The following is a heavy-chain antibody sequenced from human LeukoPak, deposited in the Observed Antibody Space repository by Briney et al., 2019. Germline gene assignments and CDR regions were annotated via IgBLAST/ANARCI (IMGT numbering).Heavy chain of an antibody. J-gene: IGHJ4*02. CDR2: IFHSGSA. D-gene: IGHD2-2*01. CDR1: GYSISSGYQ. CDR3: ARDPRWLTPDCTSTSCYENYFDH. V-gene: IGHV4-38-2*02. Sequence: SETLSLTCSVSGYSISSGYQWARLRQSPGKGLEWLGSIFHSGSAHYNPSLKGRVTISVDTSRNQFSLKLNSVSATDTAVYYCARDPRWLTPDCTSTSCYENYFDHWGQGTLVTVSS.